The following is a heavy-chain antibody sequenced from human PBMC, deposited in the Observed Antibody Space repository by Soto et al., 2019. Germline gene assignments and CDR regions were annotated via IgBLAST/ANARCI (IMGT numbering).Heavy chain of an antibody. J-gene: IGHJ4*02. Sequence: EVQLVESGGGLVQPGGSLRLSCAASGFTFSSYSMNWVRQAPGKGLEWVSYISSSSSTIYYADSVKGRFTISRDNATNSLYLQMNSLRDEDTAVYYCARDNQMYSSSDYFDYWGQGTLVTVSS. CDR1: GFTFSSYS. V-gene: IGHV3-48*02. CDR3: ARDNQMYSSSDYFDY. CDR2: ISSSSSTI. D-gene: IGHD6-6*01.